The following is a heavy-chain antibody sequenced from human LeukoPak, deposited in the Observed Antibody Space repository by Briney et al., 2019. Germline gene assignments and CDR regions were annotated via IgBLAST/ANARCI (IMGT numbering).Heavy chain of an antibody. CDR3: ARDYYGDYYFDY. V-gene: IGHV3-21*01. D-gene: IGHD4-17*01. CDR2: ITTSSSYI. Sequence: PGRSLRLSCAASGFTFSSYSMNWVRQAPGKGLDWVSSITTSSSYIYYADSVKGRFTISRDNAKNSLYLQMNSLRAEDTAVYYCARDYYGDYYFDYWGQGTLVTVSS. J-gene: IGHJ4*02. CDR1: GFTFSSYS.